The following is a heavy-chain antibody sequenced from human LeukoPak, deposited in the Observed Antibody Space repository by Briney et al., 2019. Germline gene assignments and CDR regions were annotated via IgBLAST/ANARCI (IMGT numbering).Heavy chain of an antibody. CDR3: ARDFDFWSGYLRFDY. Sequence: PGGSLRLSCEGSAFIFSGHWMNWVRQTPGKGLEWVASIKEDGSVRQYVDSVKGRFTISRDNAKNSLYLQMNSLRAEDTAVYYCARDFDFWSGYLRFDYWGQGTLVTVSS. J-gene: IGHJ4*02. V-gene: IGHV3-7*01. CDR1: AFIFSGHW. CDR2: IKEDGSVR. D-gene: IGHD3-3*01.